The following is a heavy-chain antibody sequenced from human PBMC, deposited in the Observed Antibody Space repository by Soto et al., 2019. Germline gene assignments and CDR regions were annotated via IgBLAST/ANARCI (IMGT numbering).Heavy chain of an antibody. D-gene: IGHD3-10*01. CDR3: AKASYGSESYRVDC. Sequence: EVQLLESGGGLVQRGGSLRISCAASGFTVSNYVMTWVRQAPGRGLEWVSGISASGGSTYYADSVKGRFTISRDNSNGMLYLQMHGLGAEDTALYYCAKASYGSESYRVDCWGQGTLVTVSS. CDR2: ISASGGST. CDR1: GFTVSNYV. V-gene: IGHV3-23*01. J-gene: IGHJ4*01.